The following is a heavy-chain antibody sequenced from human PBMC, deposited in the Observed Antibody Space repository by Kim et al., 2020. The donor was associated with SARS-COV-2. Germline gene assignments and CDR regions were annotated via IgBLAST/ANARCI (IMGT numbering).Heavy chain of an antibody. D-gene: IGHD3-10*01. Sequence: SETLSLTCAVYGGSFSGYYWSWIRQPPGKGLEWIGEINHSGSTNYNPSLKSRVTISVDTSKNQFSLKLSSVTAADTAVYYCASQQTRREEIVSVLLWFGELSRAFDIWGQGTMVTVSS. J-gene: IGHJ3*02. V-gene: IGHV4-34*01. CDR1: GGSFSGYY. CDR2: INHSGST. CDR3: ASQQTRREEIVSVLLWFGELSRAFDI.